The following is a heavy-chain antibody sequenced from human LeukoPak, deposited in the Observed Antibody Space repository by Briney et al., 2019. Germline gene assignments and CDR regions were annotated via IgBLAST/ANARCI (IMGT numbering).Heavy chain of an antibody. Sequence: SETLSLTCTVSGGSISSSSYYWGWIRQPPGKGLEWIGSIYYSGSTYYNPSLKSRVTISVDTSKNQFSLKLSSVTAADTAVYYCARDSRFKSTSRGNYWGQGTLVTDSS. J-gene: IGHJ4*02. CDR3: ARDSRFKSTSRGNY. CDR1: GGSISSSSYY. CDR2: IYYSGST. V-gene: IGHV4-39*07. D-gene: IGHD2-2*01.